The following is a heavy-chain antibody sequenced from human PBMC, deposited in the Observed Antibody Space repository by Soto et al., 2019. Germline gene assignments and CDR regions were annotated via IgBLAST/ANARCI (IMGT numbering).Heavy chain of an antibody. V-gene: IGHV1-18*01. J-gene: IGHJ6*01. Sequence: ASVKVSCKASGYTFTSYGISWVRQAPGQGLEWMGWISAYNGNTNYAQKLQGRVTMTTDTSTSTAYMELRSLRSDDTAVYYCARVRGLRGLLWVSGYYYYGMGGWRQRTTGAVSS. CDR3: ARVRGLRGLLWVSGYYYYGMGG. D-gene: IGHD3-10*01. CDR2: ISAYNGNT. CDR1: GYTFTSYG.